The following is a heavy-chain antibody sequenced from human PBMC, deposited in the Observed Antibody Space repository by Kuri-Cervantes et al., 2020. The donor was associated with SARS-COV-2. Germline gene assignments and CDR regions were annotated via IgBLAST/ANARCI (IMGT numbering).Heavy chain of an antibody. J-gene: IGHJ4*02. CDR2: VYHSGET. V-gene: IGHV4-38-2*02. Sequence: GSLRLSCTVSGYSITNGYYWGWIRQPPGKRLEWIGSVYHSGETYYNPSLNRRVSISIDASKHQFSLKLTSVTAADTAVYYCARDLQKWEQPEYWGQGALVTVSS. D-gene: IGHD1-26*01. CDR3: ARDLQKWEQPEY. CDR1: GYSITNGYY.